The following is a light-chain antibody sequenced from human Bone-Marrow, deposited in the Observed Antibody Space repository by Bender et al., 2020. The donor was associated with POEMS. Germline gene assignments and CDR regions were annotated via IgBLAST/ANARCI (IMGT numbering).Light chain of an antibody. CDR2: EGS. J-gene: IGLJ2*01. Sequence: QSVLTQPPSVSGSPGQSITISCTGTSRDVGSYNLVSWYQHHPGKAPKLMIYEGSKRPSGVSNRFSGSKSGNTASLTISGLQAEDEADYYCCSYAGSSTWVFGGGTKLTVL. CDR3: CSYAGSSTWV. CDR1: SRDVGSYNL. V-gene: IGLV2-23*01.